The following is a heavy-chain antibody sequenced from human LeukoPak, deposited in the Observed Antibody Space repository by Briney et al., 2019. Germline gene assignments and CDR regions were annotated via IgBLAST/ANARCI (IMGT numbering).Heavy chain of an antibody. CDR2: IYYSGST. Sequence: PSETLSLTCTVSGGSISSSSYYWGWIRQPPGKGLEWIGSIYYSGSTYYNPSLESRVTISVDTSKNQFSLKLSSVTAADTAVYYCARHLVAATLDYFDYWGQGTLVTVSS. CDR1: GGSISSSSYY. CDR3: ARHLVAATLDYFDY. V-gene: IGHV4-39*01. D-gene: IGHD2-15*01. J-gene: IGHJ4*02.